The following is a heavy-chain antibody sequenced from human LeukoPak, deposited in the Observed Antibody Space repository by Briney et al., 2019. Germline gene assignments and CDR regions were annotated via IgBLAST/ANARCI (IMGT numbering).Heavy chain of an antibody. CDR2: INPHTGGT. CDR3: ARPYCSGGSCHDYFDY. J-gene: IGHJ4*02. Sequence: ASVKVSCKASGYTFTGYYMHWVRQAPGQGLEWMGWINPHTGGTNYAQKFQGRVTMTRDTSVSTAYMELSGLTSDDTAVYYCARPYCSGGSCHDYFDYWGQGTLVTVSS. V-gene: IGHV1-2*02. CDR1: GYTFTGYY. D-gene: IGHD2-15*01.